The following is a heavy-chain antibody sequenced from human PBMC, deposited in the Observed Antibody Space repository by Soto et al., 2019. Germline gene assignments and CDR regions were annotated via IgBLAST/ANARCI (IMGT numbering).Heavy chain of an antibody. D-gene: IGHD5-18*01. CDR2: ITYDGSHH. V-gene: IGHV3-30*03. CDR1: GFGFDAYG. CDR3: ARGSQYNYGPLAYFDY. J-gene: IGHJ4*02. Sequence: QVQLVDSGGGVVQPGGSLRLSCAASGFGFDAYGIHWVRRAPGKGLEWVAVITYDGSHHYYTDSVKGRFTISRDNVRKTMFLQMDNLQPEDTAMYFCARGSQYNYGPLAYFDYWGQGTLVTVSS.